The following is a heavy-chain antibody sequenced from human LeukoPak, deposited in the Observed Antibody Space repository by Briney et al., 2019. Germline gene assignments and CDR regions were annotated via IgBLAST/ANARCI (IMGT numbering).Heavy chain of an antibody. V-gene: IGHV3-7*01. CDR2: IKQDGSEK. J-gene: IGHJ4*02. CDR3: ARVLLWYGEVLTYYFDS. D-gene: IGHD3-10*01. Sequence: GGSLRLSCAASGFTFSGFWMTWVRQAPGKGLEWVANIKQDGSEKYYVDSVKGRFTISRDNAKNSLYLQMNSLRAEDTAVYYCARVLLWYGEVLTYYFDSWGQGTLVTVSS. CDR1: GFTFSGFW.